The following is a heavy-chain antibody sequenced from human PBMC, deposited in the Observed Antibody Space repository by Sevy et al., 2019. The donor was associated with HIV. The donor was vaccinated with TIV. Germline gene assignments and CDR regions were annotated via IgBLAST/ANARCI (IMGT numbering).Heavy chain of an antibody. CDR3: VAANSWEDY. J-gene: IGHJ4*02. Sequence: GGSLRLSCAASGFTFSNYWMHWVRQAPGKGLVWVSRVNSDGTSTTYADSVKGRFTISRDNAKNTLSLQMGSLRAEDTAVYYCVAANSWEDYWGQGTLVTVSS. V-gene: IGHV3-74*01. D-gene: IGHD6-13*01. CDR2: VNSDGTST. CDR1: GFTFSNYW.